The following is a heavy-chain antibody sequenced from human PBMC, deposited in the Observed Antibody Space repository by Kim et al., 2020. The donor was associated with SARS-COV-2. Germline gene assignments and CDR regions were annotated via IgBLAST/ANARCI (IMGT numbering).Heavy chain of an antibody. CDR3: ARGSGYCSGGSCYSLEIDP. J-gene: IGHJ5*02. Sequence: GGSLRLSCAASGFTVSSNYMSWVRQAPGKGLEWVSVIYSGGSTYYADSVKGRFTISRDNSKNTLYLQMNSLRAEDTAVYYCARGSGYCSGGSCYSLEIDPWGQGTRVTVSS. CDR2: IYSGGST. CDR1: GFTVSSNY. D-gene: IGHD2-15*01. V-gene: IGHV3-53*01.